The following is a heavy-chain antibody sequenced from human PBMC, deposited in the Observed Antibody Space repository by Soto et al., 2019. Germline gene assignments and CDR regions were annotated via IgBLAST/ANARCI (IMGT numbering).Heavy chain of an antibody. CDR1: GYTFTSYA. D-gene: IGHD6-19*01. CDR3: ARSPGGWLPSSDY. V-gene: IGHV1-3*05. J-gene: IGHJ4*02. Sequence: QVQLVQSGAEEKKPGASVKVSCKASGYTFTSYAMHWVRQAPGQRLEWMGWINAGNGNTKYSQKFQGRVTITRDTSASTAYMELRSLRSEDTAVYYCARSPGGWLPSSDYWGQGTLVTVSS. CDR2: INAGNGNT.